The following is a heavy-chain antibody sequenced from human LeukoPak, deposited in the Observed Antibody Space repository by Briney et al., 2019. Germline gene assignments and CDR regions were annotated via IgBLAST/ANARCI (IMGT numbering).Heavy chain of an antibody. J-gene: IGHJ4*02. D-gene: IGHD6-13*01. CDR1: GFTFSSYS. V-gene: IGHV3-21*05. CDR2: ISSSSSYT. Sequence: AGGSLRLSCAASGFTFSSYSMNWVRQAPGKGLEWVSYISSSSSYTNYADSVKGRFTISRDNAKNSLYLQMNSLRAEDTAVYYCASAGYSSSFYDYWGQGTLVTVSS. CDR3: ASAGYSSSFYDY.